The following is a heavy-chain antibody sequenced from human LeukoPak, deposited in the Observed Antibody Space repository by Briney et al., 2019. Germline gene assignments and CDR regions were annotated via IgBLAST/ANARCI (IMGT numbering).Heavy chain of an antibody. Sequence: ASVKVSCKASGYTFTSYYMHWVRQAPGQGLEWMGWINPNSGGTNYAQKFQGRVTMTRDTSISTAYMELSRLRSDDTAVYYCARESGSDYGMDVWGQGTTVTVSS. CDR2: INPNSGGT. D-gene: IGHD3-10*01. V-gene: IGHV1-2*02. CDR1: GYTFTSYY. CDR3: ARESGSDYGMDV. J-gene: IGHJ6*02.